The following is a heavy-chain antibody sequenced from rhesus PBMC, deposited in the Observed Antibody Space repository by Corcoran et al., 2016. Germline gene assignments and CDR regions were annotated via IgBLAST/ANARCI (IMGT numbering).Heavy chain of an antibody. Sequence: QVQLQESGPGLVKPSETLSLTCAVSGYSISSKYWSWIRPPPGKGLEWIGYIYGSSGSTYYNPSLKSRVTISTDTSKNQFSLKLSSVTAADTAVYYCAGSVEQRLVDFDYWGQGVLVTVSS. CDR1: GYSISSKY. CDR3: AGSVEQRLVDFDY. D-gene: IGHD6S26*01. J-gene: IGHJ4*01. V-gene: IGHV4-147*01. CDR2: IYGSSGST.